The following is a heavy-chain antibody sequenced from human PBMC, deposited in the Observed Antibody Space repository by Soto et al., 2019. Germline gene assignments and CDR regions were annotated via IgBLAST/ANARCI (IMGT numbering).Heavy chain of an antibody. J-gene: IGHJ3*02. V-gene: IGHV3-30*18. Sequence: GGSLRLSCAASGFTFRSYGIHWVRQAPGKGLEWVAVISYDGSNKFYADSVKGRFTISRDNSKNTLYLQMNSLRAEDTAVYYCAKRDDILTGYSYDAFDIWGQGTMVTVSS. D-gene: IGHD3-9*01. CDR2: ISYDGSNK. CDR1: GFTFRSYG. CDR3: AKRDDILTGYSYDAFDI.